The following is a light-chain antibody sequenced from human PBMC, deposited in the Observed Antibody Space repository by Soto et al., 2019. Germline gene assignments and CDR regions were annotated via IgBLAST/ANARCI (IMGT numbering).Light chain of an antibody. Sequence: QPVLTQPPSASGTPGQSVTISCSGSTSNIGSYPVEWYRHLPGTAPKLLIYGNSNRPSGVPDRFSGSKSGTSASLAITGLQAEDEADYYCQSYDSSLSGWVFGGGTKLTVL. CDR3: QSYDSSLSGWV. J-gene: IGLJ3*02. V-gene: IGLV1-40*01. CDR2: GNS. CDR1: TSNIGSYP.